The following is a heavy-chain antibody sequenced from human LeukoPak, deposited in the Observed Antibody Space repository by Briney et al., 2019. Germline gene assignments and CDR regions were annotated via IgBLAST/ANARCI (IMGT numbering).Heavy chain of an antibody. CDR3: AKDGNCGGDCYGWFDP. J-gene: IGHJ5*02. D-gene: IGHD2-21*02. Sequence: GGSLRLSCAASGLMFSRSDIHWVRQAPGKGLEWVAVIWHDRSDTYGSNKYYADSVKGRFTISRDNSKNTVYLQMNSLRVEDTAVYYCAKDGNCGGDCYGWFDPWGQGALVTVSS. CDR2: IWHDRSDTYGSNK. V-gene: IGHV3-33*06. CDR1: GLMFSRSD.